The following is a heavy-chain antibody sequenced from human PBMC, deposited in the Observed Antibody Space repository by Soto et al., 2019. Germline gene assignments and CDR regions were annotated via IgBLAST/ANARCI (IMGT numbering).Heavy chain of an antibody. V-gene: IGHV1-69*05. CDR1: GGTFSSYA. Sequence: ASVKVSCKASGGTFSSYAISWVRQAPGQGLEWMGGIIPIFGTANYAQKFQGRVTMTTDTSTSTAYMELRSLRSDDTAVYYCARRSDPNYEFYSGYRGAYDIPGQGTIDIVSS. D-gene: IGHD3-3*01. J-gene: IGHJ3*02. CDR3: ARRSDPNYEFYSGYRGAYDI. CDR2: IIPIFGTA.